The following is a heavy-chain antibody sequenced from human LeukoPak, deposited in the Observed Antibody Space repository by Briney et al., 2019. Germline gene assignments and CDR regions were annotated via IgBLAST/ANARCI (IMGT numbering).Heavy chain of an antibody. J-gene: IGHJ4*02. D-gene: IGHD3-22*01. Sequence: PGGSLRLSCAASGFTGSDNYMSLGRQAPGKGLEWVSVLYSGGRTNYADSVRGRFTISRDNSKNTLYLQMTSLRAEDTAVYYCASLMVITSVTRGFDYWGQGALVTVSS. V-gene: IGHV3-66*01. CDR3: ASLMVITSVTRGFDY. CDR2: LYSGGRT. CDR1: GFTGSDNY.